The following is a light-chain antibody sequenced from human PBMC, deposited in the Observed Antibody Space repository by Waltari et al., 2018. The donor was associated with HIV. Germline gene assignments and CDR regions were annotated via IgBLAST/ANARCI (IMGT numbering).Light chain of an antibody. CDR2: EVN. CDR1: SRDIGTSTY. V-gene: IGLV2-8*01. CDR3: SSYAGNNNYV. J-gene: IGLJ1*01. Sequence: QPALTQPPSASGSPGQSVTISCTGTSRDIGTSTYVSWYQHHPGRAPNLLIYEVNKRPSGVPDRFSGSKSANTASLTVSGLQVADEADYYCSSYAGNNNYVFGTGTRVTVL.